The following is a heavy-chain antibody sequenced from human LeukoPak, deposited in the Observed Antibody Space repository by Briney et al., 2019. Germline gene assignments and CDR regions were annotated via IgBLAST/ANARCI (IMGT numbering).Heavy chain of an antibody. CDR2: IVVGSGNT. CDR1: GFTFTSSA. D-gene: IGHD5-24*01. J-gene: IGHJ4*02. Sequence: SVKVSCKASGFTFTSSAVQWVRQARGQRLEWIGWIVVGSGNTNYAQKFQERVTITRDMSTSTAYMELSSLRSEDTAVYYCAAEGDGYNYTGAFDYWGQGTLVTVSS. CDR3: AAEGDGYNYTGAFDY. V-gene: IGHV1-58*01.